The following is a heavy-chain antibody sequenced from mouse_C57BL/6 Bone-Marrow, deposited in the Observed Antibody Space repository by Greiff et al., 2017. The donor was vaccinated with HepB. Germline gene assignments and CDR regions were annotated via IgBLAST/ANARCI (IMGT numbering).Heavy chain of an antibody. CDR2: INPNYGTT. V-gene: IGHV1-39*01. CDR1: GYSFTDYN. D-gene: IGHD1-1*01. Sequence: VVKPGASVKISCKASGYSFTDYNMNWVKQSNGKSLEWIGVINPNYGTTSYNQKFKGKATLTVDQSSSTAYMQLNSLTSEDSAVYYCARGDYYGSSETWFAYWGQGTLVTVSA. CDR3: ARGDYYGSSETWFAY. J-gene: IGHJ3*01.